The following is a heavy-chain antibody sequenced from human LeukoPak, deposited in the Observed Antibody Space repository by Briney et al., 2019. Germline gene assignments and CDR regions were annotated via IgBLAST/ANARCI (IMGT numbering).Heavy chain of an antibody. Sequence: PSETLYLTCSVSDYSISSGYYGGWIRQPPGKGLEWIGNIYHSGSTYYNPSLKSRVTISVDTSKNQFSVKLSSVTAADTAVYYCARGGDTSGHYYFEYFQHWGQGTLDTVSS. CDR2: IYHSGST. J-gene: IGHJ1*01. V-gene: IGHV4-38-2*02. CDR3: ARGGDTSGHYYFEYFQH. D-gene: IGHD3-22*01. CDR1: DYSISSGYY.